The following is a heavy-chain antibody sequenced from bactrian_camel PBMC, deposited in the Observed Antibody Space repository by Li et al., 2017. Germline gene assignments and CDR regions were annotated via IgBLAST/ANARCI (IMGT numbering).Heavy chain of an antibody. CDR2: IATGSSST. CDR1: GYGVGSGC. V-gene: IGHV3S1*01. Sequence: HVQLVESGGGAVQPGGSLRLSCVATGYGVGSGCMGYFRQLPGKEREGVARIATGSSSTGYSDSVKGRFTISKDNAQSTLYLQMNSLKPEDTAMYYCVADVPGWYSRRLCGSDFGYWGQGTQVTVS. J-gene: IGHJ6*01. CDR3: VADVPGWYSRRLCGSDFGY. D-gene: IGHD3*01.